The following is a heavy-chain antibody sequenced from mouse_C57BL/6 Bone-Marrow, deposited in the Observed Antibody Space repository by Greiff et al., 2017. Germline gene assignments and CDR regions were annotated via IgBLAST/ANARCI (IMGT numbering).Heavy chain of an antibody. J-gene: IGHJ2*01. CDR1: GYTFTSYW. V-gene: IGHV1-53*01. CDR3: ERSDKIYYNYDDEGDY. D-gene: IGHD2-4*01. CDR2: IHPCNGGT. Sequence: QVQLQQPGPELVKPGASVKLSCKASGYTFTSYWMHWVKQRPGQGLEWIGSIHPCNGGTNYNEKFKSKDTLTVDKSSSTAYMQLSSLTSEDSAVYSGERSDKIYYNYDDEGDYWGQGTTLTVSS.